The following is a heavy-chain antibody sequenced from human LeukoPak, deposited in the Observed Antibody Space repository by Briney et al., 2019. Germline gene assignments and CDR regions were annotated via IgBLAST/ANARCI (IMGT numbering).Heavy chain of an antibody. V-gene: IGHV4-34*01. CDR2: INHSGST. CDR1: GGSFSGYY. Sequence: SETLSLTCAVYGGSFSGYYWSWIRQPPGKGLEWIGEINHSGSTNYNPPLKSRVTISVDTSKNQFSLKLSSVTAADTAVYYCARGRINYYGSGSYYYYWGQGTLVTVSS. J-gene: IGHJ4*02. D-gene: IGHD3-10*01. CDR3: ARGRINYYGSGSYYYY.